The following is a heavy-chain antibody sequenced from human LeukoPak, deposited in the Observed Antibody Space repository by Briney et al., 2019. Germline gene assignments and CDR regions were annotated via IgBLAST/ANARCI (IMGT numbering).Heavy chain of an antibody. CDR1: GPSFRDYW. Sequence: SDTLSLTCTVSGPSFRDYWGSWIRQPAGKGLEWSGRVLNSGSTNYNSSLKRRVTMSLDISKSQFSLTLTSVTAAATAVYYCARDRGVHTHGAFYFDYWGKGILVTVSS. J-gene: IGHJ4*02. CDR3: ARDRGVHTHGAFYFDY. D-gene: IGHD4-17*01. V-gene: IGHV4-4*07. CDR2: VLNSGST.